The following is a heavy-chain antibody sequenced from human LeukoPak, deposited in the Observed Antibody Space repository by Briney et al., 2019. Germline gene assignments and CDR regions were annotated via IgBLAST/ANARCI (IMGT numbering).Heavy chain of an antibody. CDR2: IASSGSTTD. D-gene: IGHD3-10*01. CDR3: ARVRMWSGEFL. CDR1: GFTFSDYY. J-gene: IGHJ4*02. Sequence: GGSLRLSCAASGFTFSDYYMSWIRQAPGKGLEWISYIASSGSTTDYHADSVKGRFTISRDNDKTSLYLQKNILRDEETVIYYGARVRMWSGEFLWGQRTLVTVSS. V-gene: IGHV3-11*01.